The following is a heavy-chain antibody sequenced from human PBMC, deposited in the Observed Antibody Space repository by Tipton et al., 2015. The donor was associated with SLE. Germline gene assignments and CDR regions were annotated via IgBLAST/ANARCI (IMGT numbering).Heavy chain of an antibody. CDR2: IKQDGSEK. D-gene: IGHD6-25*01. Sequence: SLRLSCTASGFTFSSYWMTWVRQAPGKGLEWVANIKQDGSEKYYLDSVKGRFTISRDNAEHSLYLQMNSLRAEDTAVYYCARSADHSTVDWFDPWGQGTLVTVSS. CDR3: ARSADHSTVDWFDP. V-gene: IGHV3-7*01. J-gene: IGHJ5*02. CDR1: GFTFSSYW.